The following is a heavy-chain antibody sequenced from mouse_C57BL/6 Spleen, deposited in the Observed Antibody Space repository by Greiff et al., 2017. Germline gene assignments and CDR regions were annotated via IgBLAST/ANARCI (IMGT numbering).Heavy chain of an antibody. CDR1: GYTFTSYW. D-gene: IGHD2-4*01. CDR2: IYPGSGST. Sequence: QVQLQQPGAELVKPGASVKMSCKASGYTFTSYWINWVKQRPGQGLEWIGDIYPGSGSTNYNEKFKSKATLTVDTSSSTAYMQLSSLTSEDSAVYYCARSYDYDNYFDYWGQGTTLTVSS. V-gene: IGHV1-55*01. J-gene: IGHJ2*01. CDR3: ARSYDYDNYFDY.